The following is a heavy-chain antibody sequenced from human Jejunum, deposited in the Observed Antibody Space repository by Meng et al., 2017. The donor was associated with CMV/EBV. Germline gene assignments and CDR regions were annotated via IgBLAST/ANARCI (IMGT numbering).Heavy chain of an antibody. V-gene: IGHV3-15*01. J-gene: IGHJ4*02. CDR1: LSFTYAW. Sequence: LSFTYAWMSWVRQAPGKGLEWVGRIKSNEDGGTTDYAAPVRGRFIISRDDSKNTLYLQMNSLKNEDTAVYYCATPSCGGNCPSSFDFWGQGTLVTVSS. D-gene: IGHD2-21*01. CDR3: ATPSCGGNCPSSFDF. CDR2: IKSNEDGGTT.